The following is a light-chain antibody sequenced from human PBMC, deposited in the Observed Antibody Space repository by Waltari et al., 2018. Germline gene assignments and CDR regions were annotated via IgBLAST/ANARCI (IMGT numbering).Light chain of an antibody. J-gene: IGKJ2*01. V-gene: IGKV3-11*01. CDR2: DAS. CDR3: QQRGNWPSGYT. Sequence: EIVLTQSPPTLSLSPGERATLSCRASQSVSSYLAWYQQQPGQAPRLLIYDASARATGITARFSGSGSGTDFTLTISSLEPEDFAVYYCQQRGNWPSGYTFGQGTKLEIK. CDR1: QSVSSY.